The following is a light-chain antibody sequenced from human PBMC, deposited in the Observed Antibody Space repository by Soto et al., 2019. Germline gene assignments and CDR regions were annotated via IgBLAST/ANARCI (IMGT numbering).Light chain of an antibody. J-gene: IGKJ3*01. CDR1: QSVSSSY. CDR3: QQYRSSLLFT. CDR2: GAS. Sequence: EIVLTQSPGTLSLSPGERATLSCRASQSVSSSYLAWYQQKPGQAPRLLIYGASSRATGIPDRFSGSGSGTALTITISCLEPEAFAVYHRQQYRSSLLFTFGVGTKVDIK. V-gene: IGKV3-20*01.